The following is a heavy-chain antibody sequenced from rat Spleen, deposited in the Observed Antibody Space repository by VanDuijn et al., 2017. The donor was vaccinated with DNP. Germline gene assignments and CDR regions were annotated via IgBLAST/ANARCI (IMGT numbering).Heavy chain of an antibody. CDR1: GFSLTSYS. CDR3: ARDRGGYFDY. V-gene: IGHV2-41*01. Sequence: QVQLKESGPGLVQPSQTLSLTCTVSGFSLTSYSVSWVRQPPGKDLEWMGVIWNTGATQFNSALKSRLSISKDTSKSQVFLKMNSLQTEDTATYYCARDRGGYFDYWGQGAMVTVSS. D-gene: IGHD4-3*01. CDR2: IWNTGAT. J-gene: IGHJ2*01.